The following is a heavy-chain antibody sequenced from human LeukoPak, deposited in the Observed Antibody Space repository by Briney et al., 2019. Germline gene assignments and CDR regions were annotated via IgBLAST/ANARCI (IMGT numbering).Heavy chain of an antibody. CDR2: INPSGGST. Sequence: ASVKVSCKASGYTSTRYYMHWVRQAPGQGLEWMGIINPSGGSTSYAQKFQGRVTMTRDTSTSTVYMELSSLRSEDTAVYYCARAVGFGELLFLPADPLDYWGQGTLVTVSS. CDR1: GYTSTRYY. V-gene: IGHV1-46*01. CDR3: ARAVGFGELLFLPADPLDY. J-gene: IGHJ4*02. D-gene: IGHD3-10*01.